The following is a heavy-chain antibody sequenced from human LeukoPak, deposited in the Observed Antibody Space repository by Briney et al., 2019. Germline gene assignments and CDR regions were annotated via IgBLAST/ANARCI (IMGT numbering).Heavy chain of an antibody. CDR3: ARDSGLVEMATIISPNWYFDL. CDR2: ISSSSSYT. V-gene: IGHV3-11*05. D-gene: IGHD5-24*01. J-gene: IGHJ2*01. Sequence: GGSLRLSCAASGFTFSDYYMSSIRQAPGKGLEWVSYISSSSSYTNYADSVKGRFTISRDNAKNSLYLQMNSLRAEDTAVYYCARDSGLVEMATIISPNWYFDLWGRGTLITVSS. CDR1: GFTFSDYY.